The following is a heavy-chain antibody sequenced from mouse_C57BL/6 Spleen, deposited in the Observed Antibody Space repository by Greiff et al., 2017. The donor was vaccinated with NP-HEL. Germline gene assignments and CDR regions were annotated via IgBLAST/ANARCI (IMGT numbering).Heavy chain of an antibody. J-gene: IGHJ2*01. CDR1: GYTFTSYW. CDR3: ARFYDGYPLDY. V-gene: IGHV1-64*01. CDR2: IHPNSGST. Sequence: QVHVKQSGAELVKPGASVKLSCKASGYTFTSYWMHWVKQRPGQGLEWIGMIHPNSGSTNYNEKFKSKATLTVDKSSSTAYMQLSSLTSEDSAVYYCARFYDGYPLDYWGQGTTLTVSS. D-gene: IGHD2-3*01.